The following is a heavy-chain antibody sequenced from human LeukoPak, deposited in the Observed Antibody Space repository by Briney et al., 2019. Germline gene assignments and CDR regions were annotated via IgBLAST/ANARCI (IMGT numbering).Heavy chain of an antibody. Sequence: PGGSLGLSCAASGFTFGSYWMSWVRQAPGKGLEWVANIKQDGSEKYYVDSVKGRFTISRDNAKNSLYLQMNSLRAEDTAVYYCARVESSGYFDYWGQGTLVTVSS. CDR2: IKQDGSEK. CDR3: ARVESSGYFDY. J-gene: IGHJ4*02. CDR1: GFTFGSYW. V-gene: IGHV3-7*01. D-gene: IGHD3-22*01.